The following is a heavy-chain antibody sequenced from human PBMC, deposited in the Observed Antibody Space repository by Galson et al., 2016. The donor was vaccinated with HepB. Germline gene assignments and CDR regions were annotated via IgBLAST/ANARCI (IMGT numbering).Heavy chain of an antibody. Sequence: SLRLSCAVSGFAFSIYSMNWIRQAPGKGLEWVSTINSRSPSIYYADSVKGRFTISRDNAKNTLFLQMNSLRAEDTALYYCVRDQTDAFDFWGQGTMVTVSS. CDR3: VRDQTDAFDF. J-gene: IGHJ3*01. CDR2: INSRSPSI. CDR1: GFAFSIYS. V-gene: IGHV3-21*01.